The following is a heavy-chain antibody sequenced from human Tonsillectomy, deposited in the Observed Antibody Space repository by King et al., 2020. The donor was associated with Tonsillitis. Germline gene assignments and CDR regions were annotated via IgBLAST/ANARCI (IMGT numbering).Heavy chain of an antibody. V-gene: IGHV3-23*04. CDR1: GFTFSSYA. J-gene: IGHJ3*02. D-gene: IGHD3-10*01. Sequence: DVQLVESGGGLVQPGGSLRLSCAASGFTFSSYAMSWVRQAPGKGLEWVSAISASGGSTFYADSVKGRFTISRDNSKNTLYLQMNSLRAEDRLSPAGLFDIWGQGTMVTVSS. CDR3: LFDI. CDR2: ISASGGST.